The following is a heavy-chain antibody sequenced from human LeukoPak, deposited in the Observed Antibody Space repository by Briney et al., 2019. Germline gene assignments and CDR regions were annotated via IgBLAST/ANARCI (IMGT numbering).Heavy chain of an antibody. CDR3: ARVAAGVGFFQY. CDR2: IHHSGST. D-gene: IGHD6-13*01. Sequence: PSETLSLTCIVSGFSISSGYYWGWIRQPPGKGLEWIGNIHHSGSTYYNPSLKSRVTISADTSKNQLSLKLSSVTAADTAVYYCARVAAGVGFFQYWGQGTLVTVSS. CDR1: GFSISSGYY. J-gene: IGHJ1*01. V-gene: IGHV4-38-2*02.